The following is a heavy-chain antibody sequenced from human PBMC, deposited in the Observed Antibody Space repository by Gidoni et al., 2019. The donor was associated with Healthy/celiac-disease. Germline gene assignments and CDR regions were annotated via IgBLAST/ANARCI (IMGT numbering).Heavy chain of an antibody. V-gene: IGHV3-9*01. CDR2: ISWNSGSI. D-gene: IGHD2-15*01. CDR3: AKDVGYCSGGSCRAAYYFDY. J-gene: IGHJ4*02. CDR1: GFTFDDYA. Sequence: EVQLVESGGGLVQPGRSLRLSCAASGFTFDDYAMHWVRQAPGKGLEWVSGISWNSGSIGYADSVKGRFTISRDNAKNSLYLQMNSLRAEDTALYYCAKDVGYCSGGSCRAAYYFDYWGQGTLVTVSS.